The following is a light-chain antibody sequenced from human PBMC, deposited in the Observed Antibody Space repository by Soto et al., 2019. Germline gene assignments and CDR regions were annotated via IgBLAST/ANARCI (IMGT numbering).Light chain of an antibody. Sequence: SYELTQTPSVSVAPGQTARLTCGGDTVGSKSIHWYQQKAGQAPVLVVYDDSDRPSGIPERFSGSNSENMATLTISGVEAGDEADYYCQVWNSFGDHVVFGGGTQLTVL. CDR1: TVGSKS. J-gene: IGLJ2*01. CDR2: DDS. V-gene: IGLV3-21*02. CDR3: QVWNSFGDHVV.